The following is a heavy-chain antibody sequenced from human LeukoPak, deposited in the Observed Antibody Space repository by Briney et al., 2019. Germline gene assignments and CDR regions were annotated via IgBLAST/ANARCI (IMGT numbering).Heavy chain of an antibody. V-gene: IGHV1-8*03. CDR3: ARVIRYSYGYWYFDL. D-gene: IGHD5-18*01. CDR2: MNPNSGNT. J-gene: IGHJ2*01. CDR1: GYTFTSYD. Sequence: ASVKVSCKASGYTFTSYDIYWVRQATGQGLEWMGWMNPNSGNTGYAQKFQGRVTITRNTSISTAYMELSSLRSEDTAVYYCARVIRYSYGYWYFDLWGRGTLVTVSS.